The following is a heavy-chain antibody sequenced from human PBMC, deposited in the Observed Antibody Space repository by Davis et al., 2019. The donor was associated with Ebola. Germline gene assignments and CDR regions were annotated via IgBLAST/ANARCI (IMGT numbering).Heavy chain of an antibody. CDR3: ARDGITIFVDGMDV. CDR2: IIPILGIA. CDR1: GYTFTSYG. Sequence: AASVKVSCKASGYTFTSYGISWVRQAPGQGLEWMGRIIPILGIANYAQKFQGRVTITADKSTSTAYMELSSLRSEDTAVYYCARDGITIFVDGMDVWGQGTTVTVSS. V-gene: IGHV1-69*04. D-gene: IGHD3-3*01. J-gene: IGHJ6*02.